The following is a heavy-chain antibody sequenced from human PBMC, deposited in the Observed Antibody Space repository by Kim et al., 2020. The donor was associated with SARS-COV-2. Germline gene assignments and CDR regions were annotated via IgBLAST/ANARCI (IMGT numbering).Heavy chain of an antibody. CDR1: GFTFSSYS. CDR3: AREGDIVVVTAIKAPNDAFDI. V-gene: IGHV3-21*01. Sequence: GGSLRLSCAASGFTFSSYSMNWVRQAPGKGLEWVSSISSSSSYIYYADSVKGRFTISRDNAKNSLYLQMNSLRAEDTAVYYCAREGDIVVVTAIKAPNDAFDIWGQGTMVTVSS. D-gene: IGHD2-21*02. J-gene: IGHJ3*02. CDR2: ISSSSSYI.